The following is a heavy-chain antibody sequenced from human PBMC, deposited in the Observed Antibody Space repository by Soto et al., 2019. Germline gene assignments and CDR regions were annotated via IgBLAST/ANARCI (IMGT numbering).Heavy chain of an antibody. D-gene: IGHD3-10*01. Sequence: QVQLVQSGAEVKKPGASVKVSCKASGYTFTSYAMHWVRQAPGQRLEWMGWINAGNGNTKYSQKFQGRVTITRDTSASTAYMELSSLRSEDTAVDYGARAGLGGDGMDVWGQGTTVTVSS. CDR1: GYTFTSYA. J-gene: IGHJ6*02. V-gene: IGHV1-3*01. CDR2: INAGNGNT. CDR3: ARAGLGGDGMDV.